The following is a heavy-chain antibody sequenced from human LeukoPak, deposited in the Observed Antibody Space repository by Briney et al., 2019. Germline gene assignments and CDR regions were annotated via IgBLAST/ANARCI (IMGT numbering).Heavy chain of an antibody. J-gene: IGHJ4*02. Sequence: SETLSLTCTVSGGSLSSYYWSWIRQPPGKGLEWIGYIYYSGSTNYNPSLKGRVTISVDTSKNQFSLKLSSVTAADTAVYYCAREGGDGYNAFDYWGQGTLVTVSS. CDR1: GGSLSSYY. V-gene: IGHV4-59*01. D-gene: IGHD5-24*01. CDR3: AREGGDGYNAFDY. CDR2: IYYSGST.